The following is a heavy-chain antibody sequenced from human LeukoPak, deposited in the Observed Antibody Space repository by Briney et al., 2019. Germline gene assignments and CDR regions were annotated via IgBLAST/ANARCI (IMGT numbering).Heavy chain of an antibody. Sequence: GGSLRLSCAASGFTFSSHAMSWVRQAPGKGLEWVSVIGTGIVDTYYADSVKGRFTISRDNSKNTLYLQMNSLRAEDTAVYYCASRVAALKFDYWGQGTLVTVSS. CDR2: IGTGIVDT. CDR3: ASRVAALKFDY. CDR1: GFTFSSHA. V-gene: IGHV3-23*01. D-gene: IGHD2-15*01. J-gene: IGHJ4*02.